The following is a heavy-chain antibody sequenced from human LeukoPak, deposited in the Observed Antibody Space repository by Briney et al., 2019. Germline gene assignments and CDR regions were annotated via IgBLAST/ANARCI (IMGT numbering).Heavy chain of an antibody. J-gene: IGHJ5*02. D-gene: IGHD3-10*01. CDR3: ARDLHYYGSGP. Sequence: GGSLRLSCAASGFTFSNYWMTWVRQAPGKGLEWVASIKQDGSEKYYVDSVKGRFTSSRDNAKNSLYLQMESLRVEDTAVYYCARDLHYYGSGPWGQGTLVTVSS. V-gene: IGHV3-7*01. CDR2: IKQDGSEK. CDR1: GFTFSNYW.